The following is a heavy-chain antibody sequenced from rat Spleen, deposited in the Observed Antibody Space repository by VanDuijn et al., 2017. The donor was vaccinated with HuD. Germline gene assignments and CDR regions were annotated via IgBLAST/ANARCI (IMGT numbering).Heavy chain of an antibody. Sequence: EVQLQESGPGLVKPSQSLSLTCSVTGYSITSNYWGWIRKFPGNKLEWMGYINGAGSTNYNPSLKSRISITRDTSKNQVFLQVNSVTTEDTATYYCARRHYGYTDYFDYWGQGVMVTVSS. V-gene: IGHV3-3*01. CDR1: GYSITSNY. CDR3: ARRHYGYTDYFDY. CDR2: INGAGST. D-gene: IGHD1-9*01. J-gene: IGHJ2*01.